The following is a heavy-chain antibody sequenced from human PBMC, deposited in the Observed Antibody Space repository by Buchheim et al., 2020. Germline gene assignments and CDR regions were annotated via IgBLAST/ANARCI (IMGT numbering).Heavy chain of an antibody. D-gene: IGHD2-2*01. CDR3: AKSRQLLYSMDV. Sequence: QVQLVESGGGVVQPGRSLRLSCAASGFTFSSYGMHWVRQAPGKGLEWVAVISYDGSNKYYADSVKGRFTISRDNSQNTLYLQMNSLRAEDTAVYYCAKSRQLLYSMDVWGQGTT. CDR2: ISYDGSNK. CDR1: GFTFSSYG. V-gene: IGHV3-30*18. J-gene: IGHJ6*02.